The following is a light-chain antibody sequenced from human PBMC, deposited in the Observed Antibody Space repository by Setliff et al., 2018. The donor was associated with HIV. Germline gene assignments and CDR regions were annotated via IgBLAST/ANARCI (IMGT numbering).Light chain of an antibody. V-gene: IGLV2-14*01. CDR1: SSDVGGYDY. CDR2: EVS. J-gene: IGLJ1*01. Sequence: QSALTQPASVSGSPGQSITISCTGTSSDVGGYDYVSWYQLHPGKTPKLMIFEVSNRPSGVSYRFSGSKSGNPASLTISGLRPEDEGDYFCCSYTSTSARVFGTGTKVTVL. CDR3: CSYTSTSARV.